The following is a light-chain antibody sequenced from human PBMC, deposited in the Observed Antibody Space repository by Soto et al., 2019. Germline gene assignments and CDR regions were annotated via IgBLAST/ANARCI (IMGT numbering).Light chain of an antibody. J-gene: IGKJ4*01. V-gene: IGKV1-16*01. CDR3: QQYERYNPS. CDR2: DAT. Sequence: DIQMTQSPSSLSASVGDRVTIICRASQNINSYLAWFQQKPGKAPKSLIYDATSLQSVVPSRFSGSGSGTDFSLTISSLQPEDAATYYCQQYERYNPSFGGGTKLE. CDR1: QNINSY.